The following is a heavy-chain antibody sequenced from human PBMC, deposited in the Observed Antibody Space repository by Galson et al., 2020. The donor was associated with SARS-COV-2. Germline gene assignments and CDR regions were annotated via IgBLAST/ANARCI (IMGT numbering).Heavy chain of an antibody. V-gene: IGHV1-69*13. Sequence: SVKVSCKASGGTFSSYAISWVRQAPGQGLEWMGGIIPIFGTANYAQKFQGRVTITADESTSTAYMELSSLRSEDTAVYYCARDGVDMTTVTTYLPSRWRKIYNWFDPWGQGTLVTVSS. J-gene: IGHJ5*02. CDR1: GGTFSSYA. CDR2: IIPIFGTA. D-gene: IGHD4-17*01. CDR3: ARDGVDMTTVTTYLPSRWRKIYNWFDP.